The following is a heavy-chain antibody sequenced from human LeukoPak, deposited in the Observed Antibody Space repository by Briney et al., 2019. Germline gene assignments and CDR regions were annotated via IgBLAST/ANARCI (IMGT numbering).Heavy chain of an antibody. CDR3: ARDQTLYSSSSEFDY. CDR2: ISSSSSTI. V-gene: IGHV3-48*01. J-gene: IGHJ4*02. Sequence: GGSLRLSCAASGFTFSSYSMNWVRQAPGKGLEWVSYISSSSSTIYYADSVKGRFTISRDNSKNTLYLQMNSLRAEDTAVYYCARDQTLYSSSSEFDYWGQGTLVTVSS. D-gene: IGHD6-6*01. CDR1: GFTFSSYS.